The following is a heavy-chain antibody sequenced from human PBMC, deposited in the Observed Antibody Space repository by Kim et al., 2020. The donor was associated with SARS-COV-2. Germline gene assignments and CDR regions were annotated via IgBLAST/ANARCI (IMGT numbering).Heavy chain of an antibody. Sequence: GGSLRLSCAASRFTFSNYGLHWVRQAPGKGLEWVAVIWYDGSNKYHADSVKGRFTISRDNSKNTLYLQMNNLRAEDTAVYYCAKERRKYCSGGSCHLEYWGEGTLVTLSS. CDR3: AKERRKYCSGGSCHLEY. CDR1: RFTFSNYG. CDR2: IWYDGSNK. J-gene: IGHJ4*02. D-gene: IGHD2-15*01. V-gene: IGHV3-33*06.